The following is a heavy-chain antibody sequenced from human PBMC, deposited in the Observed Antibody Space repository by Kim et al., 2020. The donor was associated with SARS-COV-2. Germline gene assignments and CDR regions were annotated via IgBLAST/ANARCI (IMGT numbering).Heavy chain of an antibody. V-gene: IGHV3-48*03. CDR2: ISSSGSTI. CDR3: ARDRINDFWSGYNYYYYYGMDV. Sequence: GGSLRLSCAASGFTFSSYEMNWVRQAPGKGLEWVSYISSSGSTIYYADSVKGRFTISRDNAKNSLYLQMNSLRAEDTAVYYCARDRINDFWSGYNYYYYYGMDVWGQGTTVTVSS. D-gene: IGHD3-3*01. J-gene: IGHJ6*02. CDR1: GFTFSSYE.